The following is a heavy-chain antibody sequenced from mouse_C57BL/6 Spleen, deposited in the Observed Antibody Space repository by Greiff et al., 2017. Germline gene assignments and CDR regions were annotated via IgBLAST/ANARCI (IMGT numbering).Heavy chain of an antibody. CDR1: GYTFTSYW. V-gene: IGHV1-7*01. D-gene: IGHD1-1*01. Sequence: QVQLQQSGAELAKPGASVKLSCTASGYTFTSYWMHWVQQRPGQGLEWIGYINPSSGYTKYNQKFKDKATLTADKSSSTAYMQLSSLTYEDSAVYYCARSGTTVGYYFDYWGQGTTLTVSS. J-gene: IGHJ2*01. CDR3: ARSGTTVGYYFDY. CDR2: INPSSGYT.